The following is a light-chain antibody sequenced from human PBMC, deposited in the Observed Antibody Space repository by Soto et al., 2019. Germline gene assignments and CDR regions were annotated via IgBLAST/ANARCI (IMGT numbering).Light chain of an antibody. Sequence: EIVMTQSPATLSVSPGERATLSCRASQSVSSNLAWYQQKPGQGPSLLIYGASTRATGIPDRFSGSGSGTDFTLTISRLEPEDSAVYYCQQYGSSPTWTFGQGTKVDIK. CDR1: QSVSSN. J-gene: IGKJ1*01. V-gene: IGKV3-20*01. CDR2: GAS. CDR3: QQYGSSPTWT.